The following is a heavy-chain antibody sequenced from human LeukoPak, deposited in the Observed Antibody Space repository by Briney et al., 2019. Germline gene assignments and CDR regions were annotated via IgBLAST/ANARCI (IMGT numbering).Heavy chain of an antibody. V-gene: IGHV4-61*02. Sequence: SETLSLTCTVSGGSISSGSYYWSWIRQPAGKGLEWIGRIYTSGSTYYNPSLKSRVTISVDTSKNQFSLRLSSVTAADTAVYFCARTGGSFYFYYCMDVWGKGTTVTVSS. J-gene: IGHJ6*03. CDR3: ARTGGSFYFYYCMDV. CDR1: GGSISSGSYY. D-gene: IGHD1-26*01. CDR2: IYTSGST.